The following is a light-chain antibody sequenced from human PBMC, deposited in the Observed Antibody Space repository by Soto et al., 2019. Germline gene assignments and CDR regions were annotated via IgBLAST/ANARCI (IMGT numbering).Light chain of an antibody. CDR1: QNIDNK. CDR2: DAS. J-gene: IGKJ5*01. CDR3: QQSETYPLT. V-gene: IGKV3-15*01. Sequence: EIVFTQSPDTLSVSAGERATLSCRASQNIDNKLVWYQQKPGQVPRLLIYDASTRSTGIPARFSGSGAGTEFTLTISSLQPGDFATYYCQQSETYPLTFAQGTRLEI.